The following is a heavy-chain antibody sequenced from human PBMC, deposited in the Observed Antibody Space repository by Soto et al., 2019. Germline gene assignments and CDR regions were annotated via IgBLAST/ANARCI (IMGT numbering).Heavy chain of an antibody. V-gene: IGHV4-61*01. CDR1: GGSVSSGSYY. J-gene: IGHJ6*02. Sequence: QVQLQESGPGLVKPSETLSLTCTVSGGSVSSGSYYWSWIRQPPGKGLEWIGYIYYSGSTNYNPSLKSRVTISVDTSKNQFSLKLSCVTSADTAVYYCARSPGDCSGGSCRTYYYGMDVWGQGTTVTVSS. CDR2: IYYSGST. CDR3: ARSPGDCSGGSCRTYYYGMDV. D-gene: IGHD2-15*01.